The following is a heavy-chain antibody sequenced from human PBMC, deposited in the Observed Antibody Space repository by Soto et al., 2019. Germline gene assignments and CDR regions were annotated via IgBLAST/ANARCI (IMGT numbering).Heavy chain of an antibody. CDR2: ISGSGGST. CDR1: GFTFSSYA. V-gene: IGHV3-23*01. Sequence: VGSLRLSCAASGFTFSSYAMSWVRQAPGKGLEWVSAISGSGGSTYYADSVKGRFTISRDNSKNTLYLQMNSLRAEDTAVYYCAKDQTRLSYYFDYWGQGTLVTVSS. CDR3: AKDQTRLSYYFDY. J-gene: IGHJ4*02.